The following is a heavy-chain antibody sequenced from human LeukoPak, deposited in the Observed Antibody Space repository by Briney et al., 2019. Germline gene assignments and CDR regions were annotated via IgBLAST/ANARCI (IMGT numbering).Heavy chain of an antibody. J-gene: IGHJ3*02. CDR3: ARRITMVRGVKGSYDAFDI. Sequence: SETLSLTCTVSGGSLSSGGYYWSWIRQPPGKGLEWIGYIYHSGSTYYNPSLKSRVTISVDKSKNQFSLKLSSVTAADTAVYYCARRITMVRGVKGSYDAFDIWGQGTMVTVSS. V-gene: IGHV4-30-2*01. CDR1: GGSLSSGGYY. CDR2: IYHSGST. D-gene: IGHD3-10*01.